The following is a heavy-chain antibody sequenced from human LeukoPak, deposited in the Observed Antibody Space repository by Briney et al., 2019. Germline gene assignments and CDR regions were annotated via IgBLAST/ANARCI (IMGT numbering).Heavy chain of an antibody. CDR2: KSYDGSNK. CDR1: GFTFSSSA. CDR3: ARDPLGTRPGFDY. D-gene: IGHD1-1*01. Sequence: GGSLRLSCAASGFTFSSSAMSWVRQAPGKGLEWVAVKSYDGSNKYYAGSVKGRFTISRDNSKNTLYLQMNSLRAEDTAVYYCARDPLGTRPGFDYWGQGTLVTVSS. J-gene: IGHJ4*02. V-gene: IGHV3-30*04.